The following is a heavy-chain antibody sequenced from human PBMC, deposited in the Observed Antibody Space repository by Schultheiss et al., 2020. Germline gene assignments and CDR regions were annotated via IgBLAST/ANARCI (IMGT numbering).Heavy chain of an antibody. V-gene: IGHV4-4*02. D-gene: IGHD4-17*01. CDR3: ARVSVTDDIADY. Sequence: SETLSLTCTVSGGSISSSNWWSWVRQPPGKGLEWIGEIYHSGSTNYNPSLKSRVTISVDKSKNQFSLKLSSVTAADTAVYYCARVSVTDDIADYWGQGTLVTVSS. J-gene: IGHJ4*02. CDR2: IYHSGST. CDR1: GGSISSSNW.